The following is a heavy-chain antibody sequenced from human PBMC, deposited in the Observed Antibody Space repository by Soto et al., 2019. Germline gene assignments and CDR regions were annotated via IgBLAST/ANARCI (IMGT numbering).Heavy chain of an antibody. Sequence: SETLSLTCTVSGGSVSSGSYYWSWIRQPPGKGLEWIGYIYYSGSTNYNPSLKSRVTISVDTSKNQFSLKLNSVTAGDTAVYYCARGAVVVTAILPDYWGQGILVTVSS. V-gene: IGHV4-61*01. CDR2: IYYSGST. D-gene: IGHD2-21*02. CDR3: ARGAVVVTAILPDY. J-gene: IGHJ4*02. CDR1: GGSVSSGSYY.